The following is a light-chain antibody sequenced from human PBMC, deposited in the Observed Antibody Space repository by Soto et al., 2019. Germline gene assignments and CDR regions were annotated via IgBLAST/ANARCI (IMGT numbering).Light chain of an antibody. Sequence: DIQMTQSPSTLSGSVGDRVTITCRASQTISSWLAWYQQKPGKASKLLIYKASTLKSGVLSRFSGSGSGTEFTLTISSLQPDDFATYYCQHYNSYSEAFGQGTKVDIK. V-gene: IGKV1-5*03. CDR2: KAS. J-gene: IGKJ1*01. CDR1: QTISSW. CDR3: QHYNSYSEA.